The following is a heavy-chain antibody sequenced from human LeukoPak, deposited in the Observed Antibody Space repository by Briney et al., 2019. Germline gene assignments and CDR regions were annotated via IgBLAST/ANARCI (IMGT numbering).Heavy chain of an antibody. V-gene: IGHV3-23*01. Sequence: PGGSLRLSCAASGFTFSIYAMSWVRQAPGKGLEWVSAISGSGGSTYYADSVKGRFTISRDNSKNTLYLQMNSLRAEDTAVYYCAKMGRYCSGGSCYLEPNWFDPWGQGTLVTVSS. J-gene: IGHJ5*02. CDR1: GFTFSIYA. CDR3: AKMGRYCSGGSCYLEPNWFDP. D-gene: IGHD2-15*01. CDR2: ISGSGGST.